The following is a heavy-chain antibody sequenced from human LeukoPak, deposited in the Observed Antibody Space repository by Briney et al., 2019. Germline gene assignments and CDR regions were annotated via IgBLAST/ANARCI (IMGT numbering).Heavy chain of an antibody. V-gene: IGHV4-39*01. CDR3: ARSLFLKSFDY. CDR2: IYYSGST. Sequence: SETLPLTCTVSGGSISSSSYYWGWIRQPPGKGLEWIGSIYYSGSTYYNPSLKSRVTISVDTSKNQFSLKLSSVTAADTAVYYCARSLFLKSFDYWGQGTLVTVSP. CDR1: GGSISSSSYY. D-gene: IGHD2/OR15-2a*01. J-gene: IGHJ4*02.